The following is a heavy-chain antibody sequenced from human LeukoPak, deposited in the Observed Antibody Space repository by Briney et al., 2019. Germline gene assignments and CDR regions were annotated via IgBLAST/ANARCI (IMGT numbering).Heavy chain of an antibody. CDR3: ARIRVTYFDY. Sequence: GGSLRLSCAASGFTFSTYAIHWVRQAPGKGLEWVAVISSDGNNKYYADSVKGRFTISRDNSKNTLYLQMNSLRAEDTAVYYCARIRVTYFDYWGQGTLVTVSS. CDR2: ISSDGNNK. CDR1: GFTFSTYA. V-gene: IGHV3-30-3*01. D-gene: IGHD2-21*02. J-gene: IGHJ4*02.